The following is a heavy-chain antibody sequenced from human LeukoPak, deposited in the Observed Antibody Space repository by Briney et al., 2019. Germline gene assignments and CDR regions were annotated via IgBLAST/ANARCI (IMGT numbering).Heavy chain of an antibody. D-gene: IGHD1-14*01. CDR3: ARESEAFDI. CDR1: GFTFSSYA. J-gene: IGHJ3*02. V-gene: IGHV3-30-3*01. Sequence: PGRSLRLSCAASGFTFSSYAMHWVRQAPGKGLEGVAVISYDGSNKYYADSVKGRFTISRDNSKNTLYLQMNSLRAEDAAVYYCARESEAFDIWGQGTMVTVSS. CDR2: ISYDGSNK.